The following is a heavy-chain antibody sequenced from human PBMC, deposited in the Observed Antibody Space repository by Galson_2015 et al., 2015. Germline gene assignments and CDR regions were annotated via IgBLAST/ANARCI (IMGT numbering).Heavy chain of an antibody. CDR2: IYSGGST. CDR3: ARDQEQLVGPLGAYYGMDV. D-gene: IGHD6-6*01. CDR1: GFTVSSNY. V-gene: IGHV3-53*01. J-gene: IGHJ6*02. Sequence: SLRLSCAASGFTVSSNYMSWVRQAPGKGLEWVSVIYSGGSTYYADSVKGRFTISRDDSKNTLYLQTNSLRAEDTAVYYCARDQEQLVGPLGAYYGMDVWGQGTTVTVSS.